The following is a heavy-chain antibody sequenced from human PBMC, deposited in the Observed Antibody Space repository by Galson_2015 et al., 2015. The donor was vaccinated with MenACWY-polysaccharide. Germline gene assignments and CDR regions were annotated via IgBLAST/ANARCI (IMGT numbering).Heavy chain of an antibody. CDR2: FPSSGSRP. CDR1: GFTFSDCG. J-gene: IGHJ2*01. V-gene: IGHV3-23*01. Sequence: SLRLSCAASGFTFSDCGMSWFRQAPGKGLEWVAGFPSSGSRPYYADSVRGRFSVSRDNSDNTLYLQMNSLRAEDTAMYYCAKDRSSGTSWYYFDLWGRGTLVTVSS. D-gene: IGHD6-19*01. CDR3: AKDRSSGTSWYYFDL.